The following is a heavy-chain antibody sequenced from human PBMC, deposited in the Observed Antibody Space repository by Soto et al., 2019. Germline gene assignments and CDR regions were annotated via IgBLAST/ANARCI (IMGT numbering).Heavy chain of an antibody. V-gene: IGHV4-59*01. CDR1: GGSISSYY. CDR3: ASTTIEYSSSRGSFDI. Sequence: SETLSLTCTVSGGSISSYYWSWIRQPPGKGLEWIGYIYYSGSTNYNPSLKSRVTISVDTSKNQFSLKLSSVTAADTAVYYCASTTIEYSSSRGSFDIWGQGTMVTVSS. D-gene: IGHD6-6*01. CDR2: IYYSGST. J-gene: IGHJ3*02.